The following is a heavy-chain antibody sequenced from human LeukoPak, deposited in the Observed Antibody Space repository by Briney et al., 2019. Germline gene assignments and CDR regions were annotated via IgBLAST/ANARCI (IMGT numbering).Heavy chain of an antibody. J-gene: IGHJ6*03. CDR2: INPNSGGT. CDR1: GYAFTGYY. CDR3: ARDPSSSWLGEDYYYMDV. Sequence: ASVKVSCKASGYAFTGYYMHWVRQAPGQGLEWMGWINPNSGGTNYAQKFQGRVTMTRDTSISTAYMELSRLRSDDTAVYYCARDPSSSWLGEDYYYMDVWGKGTTVTVSS. D-gene: IGHD6-13*01. V-gene: IGHV1-2*02.